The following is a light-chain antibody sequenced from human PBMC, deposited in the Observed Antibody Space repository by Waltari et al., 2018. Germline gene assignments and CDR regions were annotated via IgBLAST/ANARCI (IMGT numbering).Light chain of an antibody. J-gene: IGKJ4*01. CDR3: QKYNNWPLT. Sequence: EIVMTQSPATLSVSPGERATLSCRASQSVSSNLAWFQQKPGQAPRLLIYGASTRATGIPARFSGSGSGTEFTLTISSLQSEDFAVYYCQKYNNWPLTFGGGTKVEIK. CDR2: GAS. V-gene: IGKV3-15*01. CDR1: QSVSSN.